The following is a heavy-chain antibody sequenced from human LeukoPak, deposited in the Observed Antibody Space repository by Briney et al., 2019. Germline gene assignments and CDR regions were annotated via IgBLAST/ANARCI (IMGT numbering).Heavy chain of an antibody. CDR2: MKKDGSET. J-gene: IGHJ4*02. D-gene: IGHD3-10*01. CDR3: RRHRCGSATYFFHY. V-gene: IGHV3-7*01. CDR1: GFTFSSCS. Sequence: GGSVTLFCVLSGFTFSSCSMISVRQAPGKGLQWVANMKKDGSETKYVESVKGRFTISRDNAKNSLYLQMNSLRAEDTAVYCCRRHRCGSATYFFHYWGQGTLVSVSS.